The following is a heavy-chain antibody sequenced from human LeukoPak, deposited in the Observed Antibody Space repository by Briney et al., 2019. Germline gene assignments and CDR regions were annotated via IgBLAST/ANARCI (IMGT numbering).Heavy chain of an antibody. V-gene: IGHV1-69*02. Sequence: GASVKVSCKASGGTFSSYTISWVRQAPGQGLEWMGRIIPTLGIANYAQEFQGRVTITADKSTSTAYMELSSLRSEDTAVYYCARGYCSGGSCYSFDPWGQGTLVTVSS. CDR1: GGTFSSYT. CDR3: ARGYCSGGSCYSFDP. D-gene: IGHD2-15*01. CDR2: IIPTLGIA. J-gene: IGHJ5*02.